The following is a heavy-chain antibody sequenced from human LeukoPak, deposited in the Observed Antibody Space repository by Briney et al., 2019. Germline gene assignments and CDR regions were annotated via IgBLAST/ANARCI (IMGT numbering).Heavy chain of an antibody. CDR3: AKDGGYCSSTSCSLDY. J-gene: IGHJ4*02. V-gene: IGHV3-23*01. Sequence: GGSLRRSCAASGFTFSNYAMSWVRQAPGKGLEWVSGISASGGSTYYADSVKGRFTSSRDNSKNTLYLQMNSLRAEDTAVYYCAKDGGYCSSTSCSLDYWGQGTLVTVSS. CDR2: ISASGGST. D-gene: IGHD2-2*03. CDR1: GFTFSNYA.